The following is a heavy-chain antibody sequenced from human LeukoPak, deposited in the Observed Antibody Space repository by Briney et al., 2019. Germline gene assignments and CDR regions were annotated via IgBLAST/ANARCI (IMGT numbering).Heavy chain of an antibody. Sequence: PGGSVRLSCAASGFTVSSNYVSWVRQAPGKGLEWVSVIYSGGNTNYADSVRGRFTISRDTSKNTVYLQMNSLRAEDTAVYYCTKGELLLSASDFWGQGTLVTVSS. V-gene: IGHV3-53*01. CDR3: TKGELLLSASDF. CDR2: IYSGGNT. D-gene: IGHD2-15*01. J-gene: IGHJ4*02. CDR1: GFTVSSNY.